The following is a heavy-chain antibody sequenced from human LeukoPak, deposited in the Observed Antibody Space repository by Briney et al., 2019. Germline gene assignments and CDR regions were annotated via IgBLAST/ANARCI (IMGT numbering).Heavy chain of an antibody. J-gene: IGHJ4*02. CDR1: GGSISSSSYY. V-gene: IGHV4-39*07. CDR3: ARGGTTYDY. Sequence: PSETLSLTCTVPGGSISSSSYYWGWIRQPPGKGLEWIGSIYYSGSTYYNPSLKSRVTISVDTSKNQFSLKLSSVTAADTAVYYCARGGTTYDYWGQGTLVTVSS. D-gene: IGHD1-7*01. CDR2: IYYSGST.